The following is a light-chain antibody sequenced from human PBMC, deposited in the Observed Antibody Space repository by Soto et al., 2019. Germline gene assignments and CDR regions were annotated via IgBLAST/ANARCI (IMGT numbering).Light chain of an antibody. CDR1: QSVGSTY. Sequence: IVLTQSPGTLSLSPGERATLSCRASQSVGSTYLAWYQQKPGRVPRLLILGTSTRATGIPDRFSGSGSGTDFTLTISRLEPEDFAVYYCQQYGSSPRTFGHGTRVDI. CDR3: QQYGSSPRT. V-gene: IGKV3-20*01. CDR2: GTS. J-gene: IGKJ1*01.